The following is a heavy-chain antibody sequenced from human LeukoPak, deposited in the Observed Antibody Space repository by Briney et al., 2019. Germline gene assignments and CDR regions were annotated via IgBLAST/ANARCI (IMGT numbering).Heavy chain of an antibody. D-gene: IGHD3-16*01. CDR1: GFTFSIYV. Sequence: GGSLRLSCAASGFTFSIYVMSWVRQAPGKGLEWVSDISGSGGSTNYADSVKGRFTISRDNSKNTLDLHMHSLRVEDTAIYYCALVGGGAFDTWGQGTMVTVSS. CDR3: ALVGGGAFDT. V-gene: IGHV3-23*01. CDR2: ISGSGGST. J-gene: IGHJ3*02.